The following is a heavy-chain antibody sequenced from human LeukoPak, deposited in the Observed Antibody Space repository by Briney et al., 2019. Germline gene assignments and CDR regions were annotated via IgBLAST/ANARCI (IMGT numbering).Heavy chain of an antibody. D-gene: IGHD3-9*01. CDR1: GFTFSNYA. V-gene: IGHV3-23*01. J-gene: IGHJ4*02. CDR2: ITGSGGNT. Sequence: PGGSLRLSCAASGFTFSNYAMSWVRQAPGKGLEWVSAITGSGGNTYYADSVKGRFTISRDNSKNTVFLQMNSLRAEDTAVYYCAKCGDYDVLTGYYVSDYWGQGTLVTVSP. CDR3: AKCGDYDVLTGYYVSDY.